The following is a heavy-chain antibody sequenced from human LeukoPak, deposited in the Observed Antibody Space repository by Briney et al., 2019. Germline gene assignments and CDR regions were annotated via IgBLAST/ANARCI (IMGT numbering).Heavy chain of an antibody. CDR2: INAGNGNT. J-gene: IGHJ5*02. CDR1: GYTFTSYA. V-gene: IGHV1-3*03. D-gene: IGHD1-26*01. Sequence: GASVKVSCKASGYTFTSYAMHWVRQAPGQRLEWMGWINAGNGNTKYSQEFQGRVTITRDTSASTAYMELSSLRSEDMAVYYCARDRIVGAHSQSFGFDPWGQGTLVTVSS. CDR3: ARDRIVGAHSQSFGFDP.